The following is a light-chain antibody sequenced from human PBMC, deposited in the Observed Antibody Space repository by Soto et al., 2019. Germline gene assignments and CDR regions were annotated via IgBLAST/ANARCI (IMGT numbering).Light chain of an antibody. CDR2: GNI. CDR1: SSNIGAGYD. J-gene: IGLJ1*01. CDR3: QSYDSSLSAV. Sequence: QSVLTQPTTMSGAPGQRVTISYTGSSSNIGAGYDVHWYQQLPGTAPKLLMYGNINRPSGVPDRFSGYKSGPSASLAITGLQAEDEADYYCQSYDSSLSAVFGTGTKVNVL. V-gene: IGLV1-40*01.